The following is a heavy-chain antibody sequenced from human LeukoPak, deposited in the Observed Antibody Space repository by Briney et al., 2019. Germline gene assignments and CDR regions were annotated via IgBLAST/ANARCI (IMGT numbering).Heavy chain of an antibody. V-gene: IGHV4-39*02. CDR2: INYSGTT. CDR1: NGSITSSIYY. J-gene: IGHJ5*02. D-gene: IGHD2-8*01. Sequence: PSATLSLTCTASNGSITSSIYYCAWIHQPPGKGLEWIASINYSGTTYYNPSLKSRVTISVDTSKTHFSLNLSSVTAADTAVYYCARYCTTSGRIDPWGQGTLVTVSS. CDR3: ARYCTTSGRIDP.